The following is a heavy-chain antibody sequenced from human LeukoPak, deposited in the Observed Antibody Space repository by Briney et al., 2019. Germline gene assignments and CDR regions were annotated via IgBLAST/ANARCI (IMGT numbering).Heavy chain of an antibody. CDR1: RGSISPYY. V-gene: IGHV4-59*01. J-gene: IGHJ3*02. Sequence: PSETLSLNCSVFRGSISPYYWAWIRKPQGKGLVFIGYVYYSGRTDYNPSLRSRLTISLDTSNSHFSLQLSPVATADTTVYYCTRLLDNDNSGAPDTVDMWGQGTMVTVSS. CDR3: TRLLDNDNSGAPDTVDM. D-gene: IGHD3-22*01. CDR2: VYYSGRT.